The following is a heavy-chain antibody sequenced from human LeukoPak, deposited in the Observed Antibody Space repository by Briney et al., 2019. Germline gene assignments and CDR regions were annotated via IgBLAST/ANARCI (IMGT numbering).Heavy chain of an antibody. V-gene: IGHV3-30*02. Sequence: SGGSLRLSCAASGFTFSSYGMHWVRQAPGKGLEWVAFLRYDGNNKYYAGSVKGRFTISRDNPKNTLYLQMNSLILEDTAVCYCAKDFDDGSYRWGLDYWGQGTLVTVSS. CDR1: GFTFSSYG. D-gene: IGHD1-26*01. CDR2: LRYDGNNK. J-gene: IGHJ4*02. CDR3: AKDFDDGSYRWGLDY.